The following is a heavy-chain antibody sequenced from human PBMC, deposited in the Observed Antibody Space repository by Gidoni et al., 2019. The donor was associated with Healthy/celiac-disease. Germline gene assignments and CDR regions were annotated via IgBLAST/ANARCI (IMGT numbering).Heavy chain of an antibody. J-gene: IGHJ4*02. V-gene: IGHV1-69*01. CDR1: GGTFSSYA. Sequence: QVQLVQSGAEVKKPGSSVKVSCKASGGTFSSYAISWVRQAPGQGLEWMGGISPIFGTANYAQKFQGRVTITADESTSTAYMELSSLRSEDTAVYYCAREVRITIFEGPYFDYWGQGTLVTVSS. D-gene: IGHD3-9*01. CDR3: AREVRITIFEGPYFDY. CDR2: ISPIFGTA.